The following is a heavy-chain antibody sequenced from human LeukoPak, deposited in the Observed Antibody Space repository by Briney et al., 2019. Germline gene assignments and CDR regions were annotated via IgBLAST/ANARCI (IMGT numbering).Heavy chain of an antibody. V-gene: IGHV1-2*02. D-gene: IGHD1-26*01. CDR1: GYTFTGYY. CDR2: INPNSGGT. CDR3: ARDLGGSYQLFDY. Sequence: ASVKVSCKASGYTFTGYYMHWVRQAPGQGLEWMGWINPNSGGTNYAQKFQGRVTMTRDTSISTAYMELSRLRSDDTAVYYCARDLGGSYQLFDYWGQGTLVTVSS. J-gene: IGHJ4*02.